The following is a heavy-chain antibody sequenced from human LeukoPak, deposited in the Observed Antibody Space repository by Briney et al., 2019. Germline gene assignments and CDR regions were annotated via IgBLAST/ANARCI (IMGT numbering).Heavy chain of an antibody. V-gene: IGHV3-30*04. D-gene: IGHD6-13*01. CDR3: AKPPPYYSSSWPPQDY. Sequence: GGSLRLSCAASGFTFSSYAMRWVRQAPGKGLEWGAVISYDGSNKYYADSVQGRFTISRDNSKNTLYLQMNSLRAEDTAAYYRAKPPPYYSSSWPPQDYWGQGTLVTVSS. CDR1: GFTFSSYA. J-gene: IGHJ4*02. CDR2: ISYDGSNK.